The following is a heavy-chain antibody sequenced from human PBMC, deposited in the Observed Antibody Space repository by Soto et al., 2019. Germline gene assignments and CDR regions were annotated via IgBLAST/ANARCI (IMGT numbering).Heavy chain of an antibody. CDR1: GFSLSTSGMG. J-gene: IGHJ4*02. CDR3: AHRSSYFDSSGLGFHD. D-gene: IGHD3-22*01. CDR2: IYWDDDK. V-gene: IGHV2-5*02. Sequence: QITLKESGPTLVKPTQTLTLTCTFSGFSLSTSGMGVAWIRQPPGKALEWLGIIYWDDDKRYRPSLESRLTITKGTSKDQVVLTMTNMDPVDTATYYCAHRSSYFDSSGLGFHDWGQGILVTVSP.